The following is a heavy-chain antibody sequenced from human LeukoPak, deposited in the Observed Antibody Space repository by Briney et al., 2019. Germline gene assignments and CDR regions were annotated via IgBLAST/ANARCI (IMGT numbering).Heavy chain of an antibody. Sequence: GGSLRLSCAASGFTFSSYDMHWVRQATGKGLEWVSAIGTAGDTYYPGSVKGRFTISRENAKNSLYLQMNRLRAGDTAVYYCARANYYYDSSGYRDAFDIWGQGTMVTVSS. CDR2: IGTAGDT. V-gene: IGHV3-13*01. CDR3: ARANYYYDSSGYRDAFDI. D-gene: IGHD3-22*01. CDR1: GFTFSSYD. J-gene: IGHJ3*02.